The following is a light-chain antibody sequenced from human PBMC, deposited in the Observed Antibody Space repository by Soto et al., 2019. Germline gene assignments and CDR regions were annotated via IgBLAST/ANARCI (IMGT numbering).Light chain of an antibody. CDR1: HSAVTN. V-gene: IGKV3-15*01. Sequence: DIVWTQSPVTLSVSPGERATLSCRTSHSAVTNLAWYQQKPGXAPRLLIYGASTRATGIPARFSGSGSGTEFTLTISSLQSEDFAVYYCQKRSNWPRKFCQGTKVDIK. CDR3: QKRSNWPRK. J-gene: IGKJ1*01. CDR2: GAS.